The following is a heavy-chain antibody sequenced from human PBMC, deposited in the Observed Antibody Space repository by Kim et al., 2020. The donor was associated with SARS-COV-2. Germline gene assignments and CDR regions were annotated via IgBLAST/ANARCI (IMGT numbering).Heavy chain of an antibody. V-gene: IGHV3-23*01. CDR1: GFTFSSYA. CDR2: ISGSGGST. CDR3: ATTRTGRYFDWHRYYFDY. Sequence: GGSLRLSCAASGFTFSSYAMSWVRQAPGKGLEWVSAISGSGGSTYYADSVKGRFTISRDNSKNTLYLQMNSLRAEDTAVYYCATTRTGRYFDWHRYYFDYWGQGTLVTVSS. D-gene: IGHD3-9*01. J-gene: IGHJ4*02.